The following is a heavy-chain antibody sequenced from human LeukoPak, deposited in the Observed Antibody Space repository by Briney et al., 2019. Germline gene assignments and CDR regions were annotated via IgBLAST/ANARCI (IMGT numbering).Heavy chain of an antibody. CDR2: ISYRGNT. CDR3: AGTYYFDSSGHYFGGNGFDI. V-gene: IGHV4-59*12. CDR1: GVALSSYH. Sequence: PSETLSLTCTVSGVALSSYHWSWIRQTPGRGLEWLGHISYRGNTDYNPALKSRVTISVDMFYNQFSLKLSSMTAADTAVYYCAGTYYFDSSGHYFGGNGFDIWGQGTMVTVSS. J-gene: IGHJ3*02. D-gene: IGHD3-22*01.